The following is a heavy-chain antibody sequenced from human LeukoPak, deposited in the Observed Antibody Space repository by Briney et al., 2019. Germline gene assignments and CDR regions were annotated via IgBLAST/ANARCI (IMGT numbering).Heavy chain of an antibody. J-gene: IGHJ4*02. D-gene: IGHD3-22*01. CDR2: ISSSGSTI. V-gene: IGHV3-11*04. Sequence: GGSLRLSCAASGFTFSDYYMSWLRQAPGKGLEWVSYISSSGSTIYYADSVKGRFTISRDNAKNSLYLQMNSLRAEDTAVYYCARDLGYYYDSSGLDWGQGTLVTVSS. CDR1: GFTFSDYY. CDR3: ARDLGYYYDSSGLD.